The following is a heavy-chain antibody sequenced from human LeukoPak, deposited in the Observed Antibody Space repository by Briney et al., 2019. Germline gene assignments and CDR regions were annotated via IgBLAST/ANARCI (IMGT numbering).Heavy chain of an antibody. J-gene: IGHJ3*02. CDR1: RFTFNTYT. CDR2: ITFDGTSK. Sequence: PGGSLRLSCAASRFTFNTYTIHWVRQAPGEGLEWVALITFDGTSKYYADSVKGRFTISRDNSKNTVYLQMNSLRVEDTALYYCARGAARFAVLDALDIWGQGTLVTVSS. V-gene: IGHV3-30-3*01. D-gene: IGHD6-19*01. CDR3: ARGAARFAVLDALDI.